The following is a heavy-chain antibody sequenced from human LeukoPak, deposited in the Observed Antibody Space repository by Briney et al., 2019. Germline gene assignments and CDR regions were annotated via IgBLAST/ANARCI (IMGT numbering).Heavy chain of an antibody. J-gene: IGHJ4*02. D-gene: IGHD6-19*01. V-gene: IGHV4-59*01. CDR2: IYYSGNT. Sequence: SEPLSLTCAVYGGSFSGYYWSWIRQPPGKGLEWIGYIYYSGNTDYNPSLKSRVTISVDTSKNQFSLRLSSVTAADTAVYYCARGQQWLVNYWGQGTLVTVSS. CDR3: ARGQQWLVNY. CDR1: GGSFSGYY.